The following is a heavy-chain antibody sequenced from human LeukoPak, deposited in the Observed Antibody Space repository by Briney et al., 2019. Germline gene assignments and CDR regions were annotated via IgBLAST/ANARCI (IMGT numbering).Heavy chain of an antibody. CDR1: GFTFSSFA. Sequence: GGSLRLSCAASGFTFSSFAMSWARQAPGKGLEWVSGLSGTGGTTFNADSVKGRFNISRDNSKNTLSFQIHSLRAEDTAVYYCARWTYGEFNAFDIWGQGTMVTVSS. CDR3: ARWTYGEFNAFDI. CDR2: LSGTGGTT. D-gene: IGHD4-17*01. V-gene: IGHV3-23*01. J-gene: IGHJ3*02.